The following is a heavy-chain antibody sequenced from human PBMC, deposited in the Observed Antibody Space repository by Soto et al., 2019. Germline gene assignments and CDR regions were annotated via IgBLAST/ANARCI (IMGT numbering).Heavy chain of an antibody. V-gene: IGHV3-48*01. CDR3: ARDSYWSFDY. D-gene: IGHD3-3*01. CDR1: GFTFRSYS. CDR2: ISSTSSTI. J-gene: IGHJ4*02. Sequence: GGSLRLSCSASGFTFRSYSINWARQAPGKGLEWVSYISSTSSTIYYADSVKGRFTISRDNAKNSLYLQMNSLRAEDTAVYYCARDSYWSFDYWGQGILVTVSS.